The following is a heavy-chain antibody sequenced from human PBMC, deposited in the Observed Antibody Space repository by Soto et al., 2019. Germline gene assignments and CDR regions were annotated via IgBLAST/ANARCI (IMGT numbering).Heavy chain of an antibody. CDR1: GFTFSSYA. V-gene: IGHV3-23*01. CDR2: ISGSGGST. CDR3: AKDPHSSGWYNWFDP. J-gene: IGHJ5*02. Sequence: EVQLLESGGGLVQPGGSLRLSCAASGFTFSSYAMSWVRQAPGKGLEWVSAISGSGGSTYYADSVKGRYTISRDNSKNTLYLQMNSLRAEDTAVYYCAKDPHSSGWYNWFDPWGQGTLVTVSS. D-gene: IGHD6-19*01.